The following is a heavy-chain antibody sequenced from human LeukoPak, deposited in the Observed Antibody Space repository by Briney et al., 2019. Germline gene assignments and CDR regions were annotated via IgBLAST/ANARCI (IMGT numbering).Heavy chain of an antibody. CDR2: ISYDGSNK. Sequence: GGSLRLSCAASGFTFSSYGMHWVRQAPGKGLEWVAVISYDGSNKYYADSVKGRFTISRDNSKNTLYLQMNSLRAEDTAVYYCAKSGLYDSSGYYYNWGQGTLVTVSS. CDR1: GFTFSSYG. D-gene: IGHD3-22*01. CDR3: AKSGLYDSSGYYYN. V-gene: IGHV3-30*18. J-gene: IGHJ4*02.